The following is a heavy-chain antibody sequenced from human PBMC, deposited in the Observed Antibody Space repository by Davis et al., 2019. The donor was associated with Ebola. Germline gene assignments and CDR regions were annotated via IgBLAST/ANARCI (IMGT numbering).Heavy chain of an antibody. D-gene: IGHD4-17*01. CDR3: AAEGGPTGSDAFDI. V-gene: IGHV1-58*02. Sequence: SVKVSCKASGFTFTSSAMQWVRQARGQRLEWIGWIVVGSGNTNYAQKFQERVTITRDMSTSTAYMELSSLRSEDTAVYYCAAEGGPTGSDAFDIWGQGTMVTVSS. CDR1: GFTFTSSA. J-gene: IGHJ3*02. CDR2: IVVGSGNT.